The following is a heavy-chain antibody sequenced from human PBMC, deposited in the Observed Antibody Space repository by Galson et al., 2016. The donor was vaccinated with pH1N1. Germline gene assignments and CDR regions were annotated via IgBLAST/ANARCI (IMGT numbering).Heavy chain of an antibody. J-gene: IGHJ4*02. CDR2: INSDESNK. Sequence: YGMYWVRQAPGKGLEWVASINSDESNKYYADSVKGRLTISRDNSKNTLYVQMNSLRAEDTAVYFCAKGLGSDWAFDYWGQGTLVTVSS. V-gene: IGHV3-30*02. D-gene: IGHD6-19*01. CDR1: YG. CDR3: AKGLGSDWAFDY.